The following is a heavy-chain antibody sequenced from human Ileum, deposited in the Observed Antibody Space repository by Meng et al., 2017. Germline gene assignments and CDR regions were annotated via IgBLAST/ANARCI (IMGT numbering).Heavy chain of an antibody. Sequence: EVQLVESGGGLVQPGGSLRLSCAASGFTVSVNYMSWVRQAPGKGLEWVSCIYVDGRTYYADSVKGRFTIFRDSSKNTLYLQMNSLRAEDTAVYYCAKSVNFDAGGYYPWGQGTLVTVSS. J-gene: IGHJ5*02. D-gene: IGHD3-22*01. CDR2: IYVDGRT. V-gene: IGHV3-66*01. CDR1: GFTVSVNY. CDR3: AKSVNFDAGGYYP.